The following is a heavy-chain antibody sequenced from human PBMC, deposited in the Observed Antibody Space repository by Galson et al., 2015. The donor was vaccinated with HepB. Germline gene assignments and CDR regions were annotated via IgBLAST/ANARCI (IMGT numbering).Heavy chain of an antibody. CDR1: GFTFSSYA. CDR2: ISYDGSNK. V-gene: IGHV3-30-3*01. J-gene: IGHJ4*02. CDR3: ARDFLGDSGFDY. Sequence: SLRLSCAASGFTFSSYAMHWVRQAPGKGLEWVAVISYDGSNKYYADSVKGRFTISRDNSKNTLYLQMNSLRAEDTAVYCCARDFLGDSGFDYWGQGTLVTVSS. D-gene: IGHD3-22*01.